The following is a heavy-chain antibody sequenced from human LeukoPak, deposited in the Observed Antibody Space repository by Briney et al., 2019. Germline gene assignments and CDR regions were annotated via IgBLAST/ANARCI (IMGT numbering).Heavy chain of an antibody. CDR1: GYTFTSYD. CDR2: MNPNSGNT. D-gene: IGHD2-2*01. V-gene: IGHV1-8*01. J-gene: IGHJ6*02. Sequence: ASVKVSCKASGYTFTSYDINWVRQATGQGLEWMGWMNPNSGNTGYAQKFQGRVTMTRNTSISTAYMELSSLRSEDTAVYYCARRIIGYCSSTSCSPYYYYGMDVWGQGTTVTVSS. CDR3: ARRIIGYCSSTSCSPYYYYGMDV.